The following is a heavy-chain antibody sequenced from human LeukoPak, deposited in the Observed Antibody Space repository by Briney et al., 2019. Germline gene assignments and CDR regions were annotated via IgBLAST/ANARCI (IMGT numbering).Heavy chain of an antibody. CDR3: ARGSKYYDFWSGYLTPDYYGMDV. CDR2: ISSNGIST. V-gene: IGHV3-64D*06. CDR1: GFTFTNYP. J-gene: IGHJ6*02. Sequence: GGSLRLSCSASGFTFTNYPMHWVRQAPGKGLEFVSSISSNGISTYYADSVKGRFTISRDNSKNTLYLQMSSLRAEDRAVYYCARGSKYYDFWSGYLTPDYYGMDVWGQGTTVTVSS. D-gene: IGHD3-3*01.